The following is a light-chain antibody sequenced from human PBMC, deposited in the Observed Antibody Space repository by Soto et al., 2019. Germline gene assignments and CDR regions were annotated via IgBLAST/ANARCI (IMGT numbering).Light chain of an antibody. CDR3: QQYGSSPRT. CDR1: CSVSSSF. Sequence: MALTQSPGSLSSSAGERATLSCSAWCSVSSSFLAWYQQKPGQAPRLLIYGASNRASGVPERFSGSGSGTDFTLTISRLEPEDFAVYYCQQYGSSPRTFGQGTKVDIK. J-gene: IGKJ1*01. CDR2: GAS. V-gene: IGKV3-20*01.